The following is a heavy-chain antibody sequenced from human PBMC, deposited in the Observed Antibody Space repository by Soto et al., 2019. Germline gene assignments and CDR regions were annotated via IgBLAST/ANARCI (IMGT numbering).Heavy chain of an antibody. CDR3: ARDYYGDYSFDY. D-gene: IGHD4-17*01. J-gene: IGHJ4*02. CDR2: ISSSSGSK. Sequence: GGFLRLSCAASGFTFNSCAMAWVRQAPGKGLEWVSTISSSSGSKYYADSVKGQFTISRDNAKNTLYLQMNSLRAEHTAVYYCARDYYGDYSFDYWGQGTLVTVSS. CDR1: GFTFNSCA. V-gene: IGHV3-23*01.